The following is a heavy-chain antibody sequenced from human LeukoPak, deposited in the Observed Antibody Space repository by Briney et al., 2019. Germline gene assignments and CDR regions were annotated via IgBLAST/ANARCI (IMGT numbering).Heavy chain of an antibody. CDR2: LSGSGGST. V-gene: IGHV3-23*01. D-gene: IGHD5-18*01. Sequence: GGSLRLSCAASGFTFRSYGMSWVRQAPGKGLEWVSSLSGSGGSTYYADSVKGRFTISRDNSKNTLFLHMNSLRAEDTAVYYCAKALAGYDFDYWGQGTLVTVSS. CDR3: AKALAGYDFDY. J-gene: IGHJ4*02. CDR1: GFTFRSYG.